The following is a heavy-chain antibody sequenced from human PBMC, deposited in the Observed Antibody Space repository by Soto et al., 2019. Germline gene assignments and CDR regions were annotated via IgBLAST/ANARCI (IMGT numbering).Heavy chain of an antibody. CDR1: GFTFSRHW. Sequence: GGSLRLSCAASGFTFSRHWMHWVRQTPGKGLVWVSRINDDGSSTKYADSVKGRFTIARDNAKNTVFLQMSSLRAEDTAVYYCAREVIAATGTIRWFDPWGQGTLVTVSS. CDR3: AREVIAATGTIRWFDP. CDR2: INDDGSST. V-gene: IGHV3-74*03. D-gene: IGHD6-25*01. J-gene: IGHJ5*02.